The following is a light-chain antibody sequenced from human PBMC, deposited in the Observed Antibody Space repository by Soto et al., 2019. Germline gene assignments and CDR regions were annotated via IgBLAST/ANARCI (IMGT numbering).Light chain of an antibody. J-gene: IGKJ5*01. Sequence: EIVLTQSPAHLSLSPGERATLSCRASQSVSSYLAWYQQKAGQAPRLLIYAASNRATGIPARFSGSGSGTDFTLTISSLEPEDFAVYFCQHRSKWPLTFGQGTRLEIK. CDR3: QHRSKWPLT. CDR1: QSVSSY. CDR2: AAS. V-gene: IGKV3-11*01.